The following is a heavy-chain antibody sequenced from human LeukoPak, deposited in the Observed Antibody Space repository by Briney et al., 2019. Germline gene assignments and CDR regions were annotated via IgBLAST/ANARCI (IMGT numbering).Heavy chain of an antibody. CDR3: ARVLYYYDSRGFQTDAFDV. CDR2: IYTSGST. D-gene: IGHD3-22*01. Sequence: PSETLSLTCTVSGDSISSGTYYWSWIRQPAGKGLEWIGRIYTSGSTNYNPSLKSRVTISVDTSKNHFSLKLSSVTAADTAVYFCARVLYYYDSRGFQTDAFDVWGQGTMVTVSS. CDR1: GDSISSGTYY. V-gene: IGHV4-61*02. J-gene: IGHJ3*01.